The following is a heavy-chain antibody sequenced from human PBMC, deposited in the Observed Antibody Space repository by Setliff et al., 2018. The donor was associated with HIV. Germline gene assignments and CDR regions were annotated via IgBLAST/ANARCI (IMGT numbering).Heavy chain of an antibody. CDR3: ARGRVAVVKGYYYYYYGMDV. CDR1: GGPFSGYY. J-gene: IGHJ6*02. CDR2: INHSGST. D-gene: IGHD2-15*01. Sequence: SETLSLTCAVYGGPFSGYYWSWIRQPPGKGLEWIGEINHSGSTNYNPSLKSRVTISVDTSKNQFSLKLSSVTAADTAVYYCARGRVAVVKGYYYYYYGMDVWGQGTTVTVSS. V-gene: IGHV4-34*01.